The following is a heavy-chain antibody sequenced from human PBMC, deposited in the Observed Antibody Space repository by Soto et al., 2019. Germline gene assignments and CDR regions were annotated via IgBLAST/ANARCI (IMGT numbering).Heavy chain of an antibody. CDR3: VYVLGLAATDTAIPFYFDL. D-gene: IGHD6-13*01. Sequence: QITLKESGPTLVKPTQTLTLTCSFSGFSLSSSGVGVGWIRQPPGKALEWLALIYWNDDKHYSPSLKSRLTITKDTSKNHVVLTLSNMDPVDTATYSCVYVLGLAATDTAIPFYFDLWGRGTLVTVSS. CDR2: IYWNDDK. V-gene: IGHV2-5*01. J-gene: IGHJ2*01. CDR1: GFSLSSSGVG.